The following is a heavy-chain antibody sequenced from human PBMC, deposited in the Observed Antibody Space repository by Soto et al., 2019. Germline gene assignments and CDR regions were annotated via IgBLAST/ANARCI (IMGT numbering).Heavy chain of an antibody. Sequence: QVQLVQSGAEVKKPGSSVKVSCKASGGTFSRYSITWVRQAPGHGLEWIGRIIPIFGIASYAQKFQGRVTITADEPTGTANMALSSLRSADTAVYYCAREDRDRETGLVPAAIDGTDVWGQGTTVTVSS. D-gene: IGHD2-2*01. V-gene: IGHV1-69*08. CDR3: AREDRDRETGLVPAAIDGTDV. CDR2: IIPIFGIA. CDR1: GGTFSRYS. J-gene: IGHJ6*02.